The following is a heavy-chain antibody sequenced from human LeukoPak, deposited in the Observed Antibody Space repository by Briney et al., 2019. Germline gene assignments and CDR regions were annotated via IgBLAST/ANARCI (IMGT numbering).Heavy chain of an antibody. CDR3: ARDIVGATNEPDY. CDR2: ISSSSTI. Sequence: PGGSLRLSCAAFGSTFSSYSMNWVRQAPGKGLEWVSYISSSSTIYYADSVKGRFTISRDNAKNSLYLQMNSLRDEDTAVYYCARDIVGATNEPDYWGQGTLVTVSS. D-gene: IGHD1-26*01. J-gene: IGHJ4*02. V-gene: IGHV3-48*02. CDR1: GSTFSSYS.